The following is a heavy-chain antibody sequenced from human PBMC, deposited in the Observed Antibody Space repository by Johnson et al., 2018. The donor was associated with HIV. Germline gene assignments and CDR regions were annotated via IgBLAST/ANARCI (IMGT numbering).Heavy chain of an antibody. CDR2: LPTGGST. V-gene: IGHV3-66*01. Sequence: VQVVESGGGVVRPGRSLRLSCAASGFIFSTYAMYWVRQAPGQGLAWVSVLPTGGSTFYADSVKGRFTISKDNSKNTLYLQMNSLNAEDTAVYYCARVGESDAFDIWGQGTMVTVSS. CDR3: ARVGESDAFDI. D-gene: IGHD3-16*01. J-gene: IGHJ3*02. CDR1: GFIFSTYA.